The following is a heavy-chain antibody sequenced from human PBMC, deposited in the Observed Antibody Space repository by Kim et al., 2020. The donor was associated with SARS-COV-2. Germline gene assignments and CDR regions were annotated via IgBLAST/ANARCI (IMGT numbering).Heavy chain of an antibody. Sequence: GSLRLSCTTSGFTFTGHAMSWVRQAPGKGLEWVSSIDGSDGTTYYVDSVKGRFSISRDDSKNTLYLQMSALRADDTAAYYCLKGGWGWIWGYWGQGTLV. CDR1: GFTFTGHA. CDR3: LKGGWGWIWGY. V-gene: IGHV3-23*01. CDR2: IDGSDGTT. J-gene: IGHJ4*02. D-gene: IGHD2-21*01.